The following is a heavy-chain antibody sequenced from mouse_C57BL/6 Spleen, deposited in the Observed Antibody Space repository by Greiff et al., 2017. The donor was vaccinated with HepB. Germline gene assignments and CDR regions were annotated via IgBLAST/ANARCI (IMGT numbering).Heavy chain of an antibody. D-gene: IGHD1-1*02. J-gene: IGHJ3*01. CDR2: FYTGSGSI. V-gene: IGHV1-62-2*01. CDR1: GYTFTEYT. Sequence: QVQLQQSGAELVKPGASVKLSCKASGYTFTEYTIHWVKQRSGQGLEWIGWFYTGSGSIKYNEKFKDKATLTADKSSSTVYMELSRLTSEDSAVYFCARHEEDYGNGGFAYWGQGTLVTVSA. CDR3: ARHEEDYGNGGFAY.